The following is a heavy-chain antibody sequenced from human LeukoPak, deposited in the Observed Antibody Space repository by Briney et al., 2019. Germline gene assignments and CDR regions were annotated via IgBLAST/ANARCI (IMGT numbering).Heavy chain of an antibody. V-gene: IGHV4-59*08. CDR1: GGSISGYY. Sequence: SETLSLTCTVSGGSISGYYLAWIRQTPGKGLEWIAYIYYTGNTYQNPSLGSRVTISLDTSKTQCSLRLTSVTAADTAVYYCARQSAVAGTQWFDSWGQGTLVTVSS. CDR2: IYYTGNT. J-gene: IGHJ5*01. D-gene: IGHD6-19*01. CDR3: ARQSAVAGTQWFDS.